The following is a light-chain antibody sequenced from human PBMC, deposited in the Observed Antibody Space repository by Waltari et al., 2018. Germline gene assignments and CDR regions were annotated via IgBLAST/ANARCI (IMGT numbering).Light chain of an antibody. Sequence: VVMTQSPLSLPVTLGQPASMSCTSSQRLVNSDGNTHLTWFQQRPGQSPRRLIYRVSNGDSGVPDRFSGSGSGTDFTLKISRVEAEDVGVYYCMQGTHWPYTFGQGTKLDIK. CDR2: RVS. CDR1: QRLVNSDGNTH. CDR3: MQGTHWPYT. V-gene: IGKV2-30*01. J-gene: IGKJ2*01.